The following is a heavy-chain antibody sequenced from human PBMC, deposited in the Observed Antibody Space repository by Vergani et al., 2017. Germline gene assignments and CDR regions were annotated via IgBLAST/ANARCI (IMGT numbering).Heavy chain of an antibody. D-gene: IGHD6-19*01. Sequence: EVQLVESGGGLVQPGGSLRLSCAASGFTFSSYWMSWVRQAPGKGLEWVANIKQDGSEKYYVDSVKGRFTISRDNAKNSLYLQMNSLRAEDTAVYYCAGVSYPGPVAGTGFWYFDLWGRGTLVTVSS. V-gene: IGHV3-7*01. J-gene: IGHJ2*01. CDR1: GFTFSSYW. CDR3: AGVSYPGPVAGTGFWYFDL. CDR2: IKQDGSEK.